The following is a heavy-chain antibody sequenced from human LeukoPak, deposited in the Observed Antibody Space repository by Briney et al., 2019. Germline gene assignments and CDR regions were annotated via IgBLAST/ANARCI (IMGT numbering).Heavy chain of an antibody. CDR2: ISGSGGST. D-gene: IGHD2-2*01. CDR3: VKRGYCTTASCTYAFDI. V-gene: IGHV3-23*01. J-gene: IGHJ3*02. Sequence: SGGSLRLSCAASGFTFSSYAMSWVRQAPGKGLEWVSAISGSGGSTYYADSVKGRFTISRDNSKNTLYLQMNSLRAEDTAVYYCVKRGYCTTASCTYAFDIWGQGTMVTVSS. CDR1: GFTFSSYA.